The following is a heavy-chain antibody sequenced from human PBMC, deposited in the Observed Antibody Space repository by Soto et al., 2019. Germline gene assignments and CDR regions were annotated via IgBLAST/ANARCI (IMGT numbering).Heavy chain of an antibody. CDR1: GFTFSSYG. Sequence: PEWSLRISFAASGFTFSSYGMHWVRQAPGKGLEWVAVISYDGSNKYYADSVKGRFTISRDNSKNTLYLQMNSLRAEDTAVYYCARECITIPWLPSYLYDWCQGTPVTVSS. V-gene: IGHV3-30*03. CDR2: ISYDGSNK. D-gene: IGHD3-3*01. J-gene: IGHJ4*02. CDR3: ARECITIPWLPSYLYD.